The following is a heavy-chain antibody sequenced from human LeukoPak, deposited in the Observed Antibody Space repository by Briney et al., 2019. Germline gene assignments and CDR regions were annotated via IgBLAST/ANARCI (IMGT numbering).Heavy chain of an antibody. CDR2: IKSKTDGGTT. D-gene: IGHD2-15*01. J-gene: IGHJ4*02. CDR3: TTGRYCSGGSCYGDY. CDR1: GFTXXXAW. Sequence: AASGFTXXXAWMXWVRQAPGKGLEWVGRIKSKTDGGTTDYAAPVKGRFTIARDDSKNTLYLQMNSLKTEDTAVYYCTTGRYCSGGSCYGDYWGQGTLVTVSS. V-gene: IGHV3-15*01.